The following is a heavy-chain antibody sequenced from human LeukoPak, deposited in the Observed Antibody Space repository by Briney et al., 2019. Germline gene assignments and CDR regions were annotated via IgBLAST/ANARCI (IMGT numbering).Heavy chain of an antibody. CDR2: VSSSGGST. Sequence: PGGSLRLSCAASGFTFSSYAMSWVRQAPGKGLEWVSAVSSSGGSTNYADYVKGQFTISRDNSKNTVYLHMNNLRAEDTAVYYCAKQYSNYVGWFDPWGQGTLVTVSS. CDR3: AKQYSNYVGWFDP. V-gene: IGHV3-23*01. J-gene: IGHJ5*02. D-gene: IGHD4-11*01. CDR1: GFTFSSYA.